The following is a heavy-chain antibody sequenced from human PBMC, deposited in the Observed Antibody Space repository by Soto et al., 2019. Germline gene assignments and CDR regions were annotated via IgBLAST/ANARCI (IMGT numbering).Heavy chain of an antibody. CDR1: GFTFSSYA. Sequence: GGSLRLSCAASGFTFSSYAMHWVRQAPGKGLEWVAVISYDGSNKYYADSVKGRFTISRDNSKNTLYLQMNSLRAEDTAVYYCASSAKAAAGTYFDYWGQGTLVTVSS. J-gene: IGHJ4*02. V-gene: IGHV3-30-3*01. CDR2: ISYDGSNK. D-gene: IGHD6-13*01. CDR3: ASSAKAAAGTYFDY.